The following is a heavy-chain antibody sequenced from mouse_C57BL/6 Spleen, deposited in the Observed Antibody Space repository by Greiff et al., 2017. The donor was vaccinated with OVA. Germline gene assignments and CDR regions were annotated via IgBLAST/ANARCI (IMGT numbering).Heavy chain of an antibody. J-gene: IGHJ3*01. CDR1: GYSFTGYY. CDR3: ASYSNYLAWFAY. D-gene: IGHD2-5*01. V-gene: IGHV1-42*01. CDR2: INPSTGGT. Sequence: EVQLQQSGPELVKPGASVKISCKASGYSFTGYYMNWVKQSPEKSLEWIGEINPSTGGTTYNQKFKAKATLTVDKSSSTAYMQLKSLTSEDSAVYYCASYSNYLAWFAYWGQGTLVTVSA.